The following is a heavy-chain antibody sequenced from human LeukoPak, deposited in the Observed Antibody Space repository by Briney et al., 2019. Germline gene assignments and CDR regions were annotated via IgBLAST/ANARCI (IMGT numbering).Heavy chain of an antibody. Sequence: GGSLRLSCAVSGSDFSSHNFHWVRQAPGKGLEWVSFISRHSRTTYYADSVKGRFTISRDNSKNALYLQMNSLRAEDTAVYYCARGGGYGLWGQGTLVTVSS. J-gene: IGHJ4*02. CDR1: GSDFSSHN. CDR2: ISRHSRTT. CDR3: ARGGGYGL. D-gene: IGHD5-12*01. V-gene: IGHV3-48*01.